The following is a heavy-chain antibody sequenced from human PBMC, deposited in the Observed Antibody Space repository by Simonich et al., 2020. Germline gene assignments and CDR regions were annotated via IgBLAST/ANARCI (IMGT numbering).Heavy chain of an antibody. D-gene: IGHD6-6*01. CDR2: IKQDGSEK. CDR3: AREYSSSSDPYWYFDL. Sequence: EVQLVESGGGLVQPGGSLRLSCAASGFTFSSYWMSWVRRAPGKGLGWVANIKQDGSEKYYVDSVKGRFTISRDNAKNSLYLQMNSLRAEDTAVYYCAREYSSSSDPYWYFDLWGRGTLVTVSS. CDR1: GFTFSSYW. V-gene: IGHV3-7*01. J-gene: IGHJ2*01.